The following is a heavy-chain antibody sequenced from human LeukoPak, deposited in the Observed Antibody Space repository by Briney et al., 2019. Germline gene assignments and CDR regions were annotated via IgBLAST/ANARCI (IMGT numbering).Heavy chain of an antibody. V-gene: IGHV1-2*02. CDR2: INPNSDGT. CDR3: ARKVEYCSGGSCYWVYFDY. Sequence: ASVKVSCKASGYTFTGYYMHWVRQAPGQGLEWMGWINPNSDGTNYAQKFQGRVTMTRDTSISTAYMGLSRLRSDDTAVYYCARKVEYCSGGSCYWVYFDYWGQGTLVTVSS. CDR1: GYTFTGYY. J-gene: IGHJ4*02. D-gene: IGHD2-15*01.